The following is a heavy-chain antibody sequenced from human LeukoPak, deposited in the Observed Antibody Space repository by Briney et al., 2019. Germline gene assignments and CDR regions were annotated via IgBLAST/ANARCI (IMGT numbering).Heavy chain of an antibody. CDR1: GDSVSSIGYS. J-gene: IGHJ3*02. CDR2: IYQSGSA. D-gene: IGHD3-22*01. V-gene: IGHV4-30-2*01. CDR3: ARNSYYDNSGEGAFDI. Sequence: SETLSLTCGVSGDSVSSIGYSWSWIRQPPGRGLEWIGYIYQSGSASYNPSLQSRVTISIDKSKNQFSLNLNSVTAADTAVYYCARNSYYDNSGEGAFDIWGQGTMVIVSS.